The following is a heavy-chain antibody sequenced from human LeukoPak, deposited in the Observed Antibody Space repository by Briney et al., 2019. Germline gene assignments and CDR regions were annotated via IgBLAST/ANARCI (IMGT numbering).Heavy chain of an antibody. J-gene: IGHJ1*01. D-gene: IGHD2-15*01. CDR2: ISAYNGNT. CDR1: GYTFTSYG. Sequence: ASVKVSCKASGYTFTSYGISWVRQAPGQGLEWMGWISAYNGNTNYAQKLQGRVTMTTDTSTSTVYMELRSLRSDDTAVYYCALLPGGLEYFQHWGQGTLVTVSS. V-gene: IGHV1-18*01. CDR3: ALLPGGLEYFQH.